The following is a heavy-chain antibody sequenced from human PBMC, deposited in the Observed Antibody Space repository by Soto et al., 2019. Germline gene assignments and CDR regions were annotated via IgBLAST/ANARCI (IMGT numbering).Heavy chain of an antibody. CDR3: ARDPAP. CDR1: GGSIRRGGYY. CDR2: TYNSVST. Sequence: QVQLQESGPGLVKPSQTLSLTCTVSGGSIRRGGYYWSWIRPNPGKGLVWIGYTYNSVSTYYNPSLKSRVTISVATSKNQFSLKLTSVTAAATAVYYCARDPAPWGQGTLVTVSS. J-gene: IGHJ5*02. V-gene: IGHV4-31*03.